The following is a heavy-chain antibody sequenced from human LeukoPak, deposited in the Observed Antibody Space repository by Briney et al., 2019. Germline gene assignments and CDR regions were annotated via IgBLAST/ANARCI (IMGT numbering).Heavy chain of an antibody. Sequence: SETLSLTCAVYGGSFSGYYWSWIRQPPGKGLEWIGEINHSGSTNYNPSLKSRVTISVDTSKNQFSLKLSSVTAADTAVYYRARGWGSWFPFDYWGQGTLVTVSS. J-gene: IGHJ4*02. D-gene: IGHD6-13*01. CDR3: ARGWGSWFPFDY. V-gene: IGHV4-34*01. CDR2: INHSGST. CDR1: GGSFSGYY.